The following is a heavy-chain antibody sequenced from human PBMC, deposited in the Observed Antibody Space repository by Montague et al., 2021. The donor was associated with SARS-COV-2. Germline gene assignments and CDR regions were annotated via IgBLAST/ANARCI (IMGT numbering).Heavy chain of an antibody. D-gene: IGHD3-10*01. CDR1: DGSVSAYL. Sequence: SETLSLTCDFSDGSVSAYLWSWVRQLPGKGLEWIGQVDRSGTAHYSPSLQSRLTLSVDTSNNQVSLNLTSVTATDTATYYCARGRDSGTYFGTKYYFQYGLDVWGQGTTVTVSS. J-gene: IGHJ6*02. V-gene: IGHV4-34*01. CDR2: VDRSGTA. CDR3: ARGRDSGTYFGTKYYFQYGLDV.